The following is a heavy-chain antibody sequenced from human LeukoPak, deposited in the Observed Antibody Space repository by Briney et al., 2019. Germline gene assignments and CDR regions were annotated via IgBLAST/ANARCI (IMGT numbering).Heavy chain of an antibody. CDR2: ISWNSGSI. CDR3: TRASGYSSGAVDY. V-gene: IGHV3-9*03. J-gene: IGHJ4*02. CDR1: GFTFDDYA. Sequence: GGSLRLSCAASGFTFDDYAMHWDRQAPGKGLEWVSGISWNSGSIGYADSVKGRFTISRDNAKSTLYLQTNSLRAGDMALYYCTRASGYSSGAVDYWGQGTLVTVSS. D-gene: IGHD5-18*01.